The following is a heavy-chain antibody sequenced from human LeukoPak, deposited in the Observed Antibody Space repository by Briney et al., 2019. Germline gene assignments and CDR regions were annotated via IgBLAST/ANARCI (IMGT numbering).Heavy chain of an antibody. CDR2: IYHSGST. Sequence: SETLSLTRAVSGYSISSGYYWGWIRQPPGKGLEWIGSIYHSGSTYYNPSLKSRVTTSVDTSKNQSSLNLIPVTPAATASHYCARETGGYSYGPPAFDIWGQGTMVTVS. J-gene: IGHJ3*02. CDR3: ARETGGYSYGPPAFDI. V-gene: IGHV4-38-2*02. CDR1: GYSISSGYY. D-gene: IGHD5-18*01.